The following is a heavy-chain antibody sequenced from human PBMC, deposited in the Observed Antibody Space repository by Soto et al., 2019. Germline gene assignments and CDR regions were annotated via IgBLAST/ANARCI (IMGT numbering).Heavy chain of an antibody. CDR3: AKEFRRQQQLLDYYGMDV. V-gene: IGHV3-30*18. CDR2: ISYDGSNK. CDR1: GFTFSSYG. D-gene: IGHD6-13*01. Sequence: PGGSLRLSCAASGFTFSSYGMHWVRQAPGKGLEWAAVISYDGSNKYYADSVKGRFTISRDNSKNTLYLQMNSLRAEDTAVYYCAKEFRRQQQLLDYYGMDVWGQGTTVTVSS. J-gene: IGHJ6*02.